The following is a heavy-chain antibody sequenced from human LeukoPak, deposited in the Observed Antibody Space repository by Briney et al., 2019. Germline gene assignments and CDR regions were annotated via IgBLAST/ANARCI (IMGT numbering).Heavy chain of an antibody. CDR2: IWYDGSNK. CDR1: GFTFSNYG. Sequence: PGRSLSLSCAASGFTFSNYGMHWVRQAPGKGLEWGAVIWYDGSNKYYADSVKGRFTISRDNSKNTLYLQMNSLRAEDTAVYYCARGDYYDSSGYSQYFQHWGQGTLVTVSS. J-gene: IGHJ1*01. D-gene: IGHD3-22*01. V-gene: IGHV3-33*01. CDR3: ARGDYYDSSGYSQYFQH.